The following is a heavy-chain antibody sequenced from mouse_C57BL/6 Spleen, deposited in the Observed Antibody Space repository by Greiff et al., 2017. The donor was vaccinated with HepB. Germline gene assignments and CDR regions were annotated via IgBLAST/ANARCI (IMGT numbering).Heavy chain of an antibody. J-gene: IGHJ4*01. CDR2: IDPSDSYT. V-gene: IGHV1-69*01. CDR1: GYTFTSYW. CDR3: ARGEASGREDYYAMDY. D-gene: IGHD1-1*01. Sequence: QVQLQQPGAELVMPGASVKLSCKASGYTFTSYWMHWVKQRPGQGLEWIGEIDPSDSYTNYNQKFKGKSTLTVDKSSSTAYMQLSSLTSEDSAVYYCARGEASGREDYYAMDYWGQGTSVTVSS.